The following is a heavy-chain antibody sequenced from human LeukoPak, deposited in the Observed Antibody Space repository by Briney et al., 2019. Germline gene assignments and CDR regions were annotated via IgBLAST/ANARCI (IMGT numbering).Heavy chain of an antibody. CDR2: ISYDGSNK. CDR1: GFTFSSYA. D-gene: IGHD3-22*01. Sequence: GGSLRLSCAASGFTFSSYAMSWVRQAPGKGLEWVAVISYDGSNKYYADSVKGRFTISRDNSKNTLYLQMNSLRAEDTAVYYCASLANSSGYYYYFDYWGQGTLVTVSS. J-gene: IGHJ4*02. V-gene: IGHV3-30-3*01. CDR3: ASLANSSGYYYYFDY.